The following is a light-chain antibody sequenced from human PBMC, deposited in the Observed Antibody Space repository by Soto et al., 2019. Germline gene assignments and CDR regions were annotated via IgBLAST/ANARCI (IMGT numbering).Light chain of an antibody. CDR2: GVT. CDR1: SRDVGSFNR. V-gene: IGLV2-18*02. CDR3: RSFTSSNTYV. Sequence: QSVLTQPPSVSGSPGQSVTISCTGTSRDVGSFNRVSWYQQPPGAAPKLLIYGVTNRPSGVPDRFSGSKSGNTASLTISGLQAEDEADYYCRSFTSSNTYVFGSGTKVTVL. J-gene: IGLJ1*01.